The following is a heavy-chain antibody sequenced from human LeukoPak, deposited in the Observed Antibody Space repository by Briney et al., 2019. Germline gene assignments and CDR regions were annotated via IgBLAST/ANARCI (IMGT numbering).Heavy chain of an antibody. CDR1: GFRFNNAW. CDR3: ARRGDSPMIGDH. V-gene: IGHV3-69-1*02. Sequence: PGGSLRLSCAGSGFRFNNAWMSWVRQAPGKGLEWLSYLSNTGNIHYAQSVKGRFTISRDNAKSSLYLQMDGLRAEDTAVYYCARRGDSPMIGDHWGQGILVTVAS. J-gene: IGHJ4*02. D-gene: IGHD3-10*02. CDR2: LSNTGNI.